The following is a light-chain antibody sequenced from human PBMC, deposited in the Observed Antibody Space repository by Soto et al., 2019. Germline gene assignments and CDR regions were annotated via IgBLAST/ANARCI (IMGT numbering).Light chain of an antibody. CDR1: SNDIGSYNL. CDR3: CSYAGSPYV. Sequence: QSVLTQPASVSGSPGQSITISCTGTSNDIGSYNLVSWYQQHPGKVPKLMIYEVNKRPSGVSNRFSGSKSGNTASLTISGLQADDEADYYCCSYAGSPYVFGPGTKVTVL. J-gene: IGLJ1*01. CDR2: EVN. V-gene: IGLV2-23*02.